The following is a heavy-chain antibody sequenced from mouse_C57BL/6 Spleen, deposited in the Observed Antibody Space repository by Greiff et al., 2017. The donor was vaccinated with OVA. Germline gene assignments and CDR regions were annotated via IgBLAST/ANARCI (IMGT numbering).Heavy chain of an antibody. V-gene: IGHV1-59*01. CDR2: IDPSDSYT. CDR1: GYTFTSYW. Sequence: QVQLQQPGAELVRPGTSVKLSCKASGYTFTSYWMHWVKQRPGQGLEWIGVIDPSDSYTNYNQKFKGKATLTVDTSSSTAYMQLSSLTSEDSAVYYCARKRNYPYAMDYWGQGTSVTVSS. J-gene: IGHJ4*01. CDR3: ARKRNYPYAMDY. D-gene: IGHD2-1*01.